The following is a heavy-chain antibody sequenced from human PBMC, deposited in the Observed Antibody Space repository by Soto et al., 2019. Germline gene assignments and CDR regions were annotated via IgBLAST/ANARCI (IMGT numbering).Heavy chain of an antibody. CDR3: ARYRITMVRGVISSFGY. CDR2: INTNTGNP. J-gene: IGHJ4*02. CDR1: GYTFTSYA. V-gene: IGHV7-4-1*01. Sequence: QVQLVQSGSELKKPGASVKVSCKASGYTFTSYAMNWVRQAPGQGLEWMGWINTNTGNPTYAQGFTGRFVFSFDTSVSTEYLQICSLKAEDTAVYYCARYRITMVRGVISSFGYWGQGTLVTVSS. D-gene: IGHD3-10*01.